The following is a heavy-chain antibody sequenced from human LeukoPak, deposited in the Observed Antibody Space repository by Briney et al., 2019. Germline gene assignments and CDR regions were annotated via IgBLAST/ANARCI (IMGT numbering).Heavy chain of an antibody. V-gene: IGHV3-53*01. D-gene: IGHD6-13*01. J-gene: IGHJ4*02. CDR1: GFTVSSNY. CDR2: IYSGGST. Sequence: GGSLRLSCAASGFTVSSNYMSWVRQAPGKGLEWVSVIYSGGSTYYADSVKGRFTISRDNSKNTLYLQMNSLRAEDTAVYYCARVTAYSRTHDCWGQGTLVTVSS. CDR3: ARVTAYSRTHDC.